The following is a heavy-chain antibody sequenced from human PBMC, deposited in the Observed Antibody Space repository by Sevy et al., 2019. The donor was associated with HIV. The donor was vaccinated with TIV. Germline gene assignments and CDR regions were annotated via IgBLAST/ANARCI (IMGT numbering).Heavy chain of an antibody. D-gene: IGHD6-13*01. J-gene: IGHJ6*02. Sequence: GGSLRLSCSASGFTFSSYAMHWVRQAPGKGLEYVSAISSNGGSTYYADSVKGRFTISRDNSKNTLYLQMSSLRAEDTAVYYCVKGPYSSSRGTYYYYGMDVWGQGTTITVSS. CDR3: VKGPYSSSRGTYYYYGMDV. V-gene: IGHV3-64D*06. CDR1: GFTFSSYA. CDR2: ISSNGGST.